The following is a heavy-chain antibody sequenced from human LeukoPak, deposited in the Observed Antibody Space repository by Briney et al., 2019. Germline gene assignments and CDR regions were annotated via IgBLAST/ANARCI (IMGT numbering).Heavy chain of an antibody. CDR3: ARLTAYYGSGKGDY. Sequence: ASVKVSCKASGYTFTSYAMHWVRQAPGQRLEWMGWINAGNGNTKYSQKFQGRVTITRDTSASTAYMELSSLRSEDTAVYYCARLTAYYGSGKGDYWGQGTLVTVSP. V-gene: IGHV1-3*01. CDR1: GYTFTSYA. J-gene: IGHJ4*02. CDR2: INAGNGNT. D-gene: IGHD3-10*01.